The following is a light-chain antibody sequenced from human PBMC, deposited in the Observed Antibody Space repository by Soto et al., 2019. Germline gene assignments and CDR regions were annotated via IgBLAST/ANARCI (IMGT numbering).Light chain of an antibody. V-gene: IGKV3D-20*01. CDR3: QQYGTSLRT. CDR1: QSVSSNS. Sequence: EIVLTQSPATLSLSPGETANLSCGASQSVSSNSLAWYQQKPGLAPRLLIYDASRRATGIPDRFSGSGSGTDFSLTISRLEPEDFAVYYCQQYGTSLRTFGQGTKVEVK. CDR2: DAS. J-gene: IGKJ1*01.